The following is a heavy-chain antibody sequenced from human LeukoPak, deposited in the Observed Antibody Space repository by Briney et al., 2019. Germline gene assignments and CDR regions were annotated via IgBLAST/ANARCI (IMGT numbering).Heavy chain of an antibody. J-gene: IGHJ5*02. D-gene: IGHD6-6*01. Sequence: SETLSLTCGVYGGSFSGYHWTWIRLRPGKGLEWIRDINHSGSTHYNPSLKSRVTISVDTSNNQFSLKLHSVTAADTAVYYCARGFPSSSRWFDPWGQGTLVTVSS. CDR2: INHSGST. V-gene: IGHV4-34*01. CDR3: ARGFPSSSRWFDP. CDR1: GGSFSGYH.